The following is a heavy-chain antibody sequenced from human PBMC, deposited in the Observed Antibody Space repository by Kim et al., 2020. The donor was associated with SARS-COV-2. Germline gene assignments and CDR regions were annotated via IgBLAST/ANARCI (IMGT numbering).Heavy chain of an antibody. CDR1: GGTFSSYA. D-gene: IGHD3-10*01. CDR3: ARVGGDLTAGSEYYFDY. CDR2: IIPIFGTA. V-gene: IGHV1-69*13. J-gene: IGHJ4*02. Sequence: SVKVSCKASGGTFSSYAISWVRQAPGQGLEWMGGIIPIFGTANYAQKFQGRVTITADESTSTAYMELSSLRSEDTAVYYCARVGGDLTAGSEYYFDYWGQGTLVTVSS.